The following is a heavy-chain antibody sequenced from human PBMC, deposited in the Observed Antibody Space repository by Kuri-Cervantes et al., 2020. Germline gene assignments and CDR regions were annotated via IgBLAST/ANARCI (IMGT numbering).Heavy chain of an antibody. CDR2: IKQDGSEK. D-gene: IGHD3-10*01. Sequence: GESLKISCAASGFTFSSYWMSWVRQAPGKGLEWVANIKQDGSEKYYVDSVKGRFTISRDNAKNSLYLQMNSLRAEDTAVYYCAKSPYSSGSYQYFDYWGQGTLVTVSS. CDR1: GFTFSSYW. CDR3: AKSPYSSGSYQYFDY. J-gene: IGHJ4*02. V-gene: IGHV3-7*01.